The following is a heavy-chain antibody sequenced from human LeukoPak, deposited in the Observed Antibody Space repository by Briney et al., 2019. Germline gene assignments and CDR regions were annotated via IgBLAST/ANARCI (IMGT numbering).Heavy chain of an antibody. CDR2: TYYRSKWYN. V-gene: IGHV6-1*01. Sequence: SQTLSLTCAISGDIVSSNSAAWNWIRQSPSRGLEWLGRTYYRSKWYNDYAVSVKSRITINPDASKNQFSLQLNSVTPEDTAVYYCTRESEDIVPTIDYWGQGTLVTVSS. J-gene: IGHJ4*02. CDR3: TRESEDIVPTIDY. CDR1: GDIVSSNSAA. D-gene: IGHD5-12*01.